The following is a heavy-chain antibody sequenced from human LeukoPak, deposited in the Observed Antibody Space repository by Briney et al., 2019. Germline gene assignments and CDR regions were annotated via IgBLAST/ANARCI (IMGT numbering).Heavy chain of an antibody. CDR1: GGSIGSGSYY. CDR3: ARGRGGYNSPFDY. V-gene: IGHV4-31*03. J-gene: IGHJ4*02. CDR2: IYYSGST. Sequence: PSQTLSLTCTVSGGSIGSGSYYWSWIRQHPGKGLEWIGYIYYSGSTYYNPSLKSRVTISVDTSKNQFSLKLSSVTAADTAVYFCARGRGGYNSPFDYWGQGTLVTVSS. D-gene: IGHD5-24*01.